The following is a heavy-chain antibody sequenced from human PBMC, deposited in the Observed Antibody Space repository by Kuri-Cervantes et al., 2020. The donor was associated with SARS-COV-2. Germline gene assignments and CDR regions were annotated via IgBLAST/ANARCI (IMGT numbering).Heavy chain of an antibody. CDR1: GGSISSYY. Sequence: SETLSLTCTVSGGSISSYYWSWIRQPPGKGLEWIGYIYTSGSTNYNPSLKSRVTMSVDTSKNQFSLKLSSVTAADTALYYCARHVGGLVIPYWGQGTLVTVSS. CDR2: IYTSGST. CDR3: ARHVGGLVIPY. V-gene: IGHV4-59*08. J-gene: IGHJ4*02. D-gene: IGHD3/OR15-3a*01.